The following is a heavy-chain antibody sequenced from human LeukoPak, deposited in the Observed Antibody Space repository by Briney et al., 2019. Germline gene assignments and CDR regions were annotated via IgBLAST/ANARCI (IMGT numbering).Heavy chain of an antibody. CDR2: MYYSGTT. V-gene: IGHV4-38-2*02. D-gene: IGHD3-22*01. J-gene: IGHJ3*02. CDR1: GYSISSGYY. Sequence: SETLSLTCTVSGYSISSGYYWGWIRQPPGKGLEWIGLMYYSGTTYYNPSLKSRVTISVDTSKNQFSLKLSSVTAADTAVYFCARGPYSYDSSGAFDIWGQGTMVTVSS. CDR3: ARGPYSYDSSGAFDI.